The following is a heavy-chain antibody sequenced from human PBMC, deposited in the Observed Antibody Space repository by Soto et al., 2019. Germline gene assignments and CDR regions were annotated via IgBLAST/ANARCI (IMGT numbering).Heavy chain of an antibody. Sequence: QVQLVQSGAEVKKPGSSVKVSCKASGGTFSSYAISWVRQAPGQGLERMGGIIPIFGTANYAQKFQGRVTITADESTSTAYMELSSLRSEDTAVYYCARDKWAGSFPNWYFDLWGRGTLVTVSS. V-gene: IGHV1-69*12. CDR3: ARDKWAGSFPNWYFDL. J-gene: IGHJ2*01. CDR1: GGTFSSYA. D-gene: IGHD6-19*01. CDR2: IIPIFGTA.